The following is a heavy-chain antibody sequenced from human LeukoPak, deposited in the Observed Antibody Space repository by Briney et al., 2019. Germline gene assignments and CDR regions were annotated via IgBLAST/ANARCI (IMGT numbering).Heavy chain of an antibody. CDR2: ISAYNGNT. D-gene: IGHD1-26*01. V-gene: IGHV1-18*01. Sequence: EVSVKVSCKASGYTFTSYGISWVRQAPGQGREWMGWISAYNGNTNYAQKLQGRVTMTTDTSTSTAYMELRSLRSDDTAVYYCARDKEGAPHIWGQGTMVTVSS. CDR3: ARDKEGAPHI. CDR1: GYTFTSYG. J-gene: IGHJ3*02.